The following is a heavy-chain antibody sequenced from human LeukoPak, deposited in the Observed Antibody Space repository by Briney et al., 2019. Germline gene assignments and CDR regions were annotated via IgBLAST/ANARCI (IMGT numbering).Heavy chain of an antibody. V-gene: IGHV1-18*01. CDR2: ISPYNGNT. Sequence: GASVKVSCKTSGYTFTSYDISWVGQAPGQGLDWLGWISPYNGNTNYAQRLQGRVTVTTDTSTSTAYMELRSLTSDDTAVYYCARSPWHCSGGSCYTGAFDYWGQGTLVTVSS. CDR3: ARSPWHCSGGSCYTGAFDY. J-gene: IGHJ4*02. CDR1: GYTFTSYD. D-gene: IGHD2-15*01.